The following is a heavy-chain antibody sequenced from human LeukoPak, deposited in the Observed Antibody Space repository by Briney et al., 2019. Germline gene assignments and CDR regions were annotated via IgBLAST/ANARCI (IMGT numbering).Heavy chain of an antibody. J-gene: IGHJ5*01. CDR3: ARGKRRFDS. D-gene: IGHD3-10*01. V-gene: IGHV3-11*01. CDR2: ISGRSFSI. Sequence: GGSLRLACAASGFAFNESYMTWIRQAPGKGLEWVGYISGRSFSIYYADSVQGRFTISRDNPTNPLFLHMSSLRADDTAVYFCARGKRRFDSWGQGTLVTVSS. CDR1: GFAFNESY.